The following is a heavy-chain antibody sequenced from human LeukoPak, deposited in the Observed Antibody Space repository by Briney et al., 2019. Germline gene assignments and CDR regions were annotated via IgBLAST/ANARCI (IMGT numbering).Heavy chain of an antibody. V-gene: IGHV4-39*07. D-gene: IGHD3-22*01. CDR1: GGSISSSSYY. CDR2: IYYSGST. CDR3: ASGETRYYYDSSGYYYSSDFDY. J-gene: IGHJ4*02. Sequence: PSETLSLTCTVSGGSISSSSYYWGWIRQPPGKGLEWIGSIYYSGSTYYNPSLKSRVTISVDTSKNQFSLQLNSVTPEDTAVYYCASGETRYYYDSSGYYYSSDFDYWGQGTLVTVSS.